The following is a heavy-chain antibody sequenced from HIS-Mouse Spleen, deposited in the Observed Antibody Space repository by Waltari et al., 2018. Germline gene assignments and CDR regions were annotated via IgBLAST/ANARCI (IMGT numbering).Heavy chain of an antibody. CDR3: AREIPYSSSWYDWYFDL. CDR1: GGSISSSSYD. Sequence: HLQLQESGQGLVKHWETVSLTCSVPGGSISSSSYDWGWIRQPPGTGLEWIGSIYYSGSTYYNPSKNQFSLKLISVTAADTAVYYCAREIPYSSSWYDWYFDLWGRGTLVTVSS. CDR2: IYYSGST. D-gene: IGHD6-13*01. V-gene: IGHV4-39*07. J-gene: IGHJ2*01.